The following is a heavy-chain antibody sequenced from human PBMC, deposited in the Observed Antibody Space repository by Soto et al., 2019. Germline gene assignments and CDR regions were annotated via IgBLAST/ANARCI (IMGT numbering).Heavy chain of an antibody. V-gene: IGHV5-51*01. CDR3: ARTGGDYGGIITTRDY. Sequence: GESLKISCKGSGYSFTSYWIGWVRQMPGKGLECMGIIYPGDSDTSYSPSFQGQVTISADKSISTAYLQWSSLKASDTAMYYCARTGGDYGGIITTRDYWGQGTLVTVSS. D-gene: IGHD4-17*01. CDR1: GYSFTSYW. CDR2: IYPGDSDT. J-gene: IGHJ4*02.